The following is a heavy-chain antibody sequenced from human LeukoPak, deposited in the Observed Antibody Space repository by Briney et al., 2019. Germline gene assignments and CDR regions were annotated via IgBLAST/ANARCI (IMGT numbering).Heavy chain of an antibody. CDR1: SFSFSDYY. CDR3: ARDLGQYYDTSDNWFDP. V-gene: IGHV3-11*04. J-gene: IGHJ5*02. CDR2: IRSGATTI. Sequence: GGSLRRSCEASSFSFSDYYMSWIRQPPGKGLEWIAYIRSGATTIYYADSVKVRFTISRDDAKNSLFLQMNSLRAEDTAVYYCARDLGQYYDTSDNWFDPWGQGTLVTVSS. D-gene: IGHD3-22*01.